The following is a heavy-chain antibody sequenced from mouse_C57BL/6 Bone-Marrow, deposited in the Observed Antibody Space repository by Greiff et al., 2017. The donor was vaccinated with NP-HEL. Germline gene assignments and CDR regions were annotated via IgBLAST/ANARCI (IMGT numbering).Heavy chain of an antibody. CDR3: ARTYGRGYWYFDV. D-gene: IGHD1-1*01. V-gene: IGHV5-12*01. CDR2: ISNGGGST. Sequence: EVMLVESGGGLVQPGGSLKLSCAASGFTFSDYYMYWVRQTPEKRLEWVAYISNGGGSTYYPDTVKGRFTISRDNAKNTLYLQMSRLKSEDTAMYYCARTYGRGYWYFDVWGTGTTVTVSS. CDR1: GFTFSDYY. J-gene: IGHJ1*03.